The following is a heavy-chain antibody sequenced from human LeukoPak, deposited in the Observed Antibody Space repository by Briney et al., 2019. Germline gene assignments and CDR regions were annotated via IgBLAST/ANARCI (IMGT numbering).Heavy chain of an antibody. J-gene: IGHJ3*02. CDR2: ISSSSSCI. V-gene: IGHV3-21*01. CDR1: GFTFSSYS. D-gene: IGHD4-23*01. CDR3: ARGRGTALTLDAFDI. Sequence: GGSLRLSCAASGFTFSSYSMNWVRQAPGKGLEWVSSISSSSSCIYYADSVKGRFTISRDNAKNSLYLQMNSLRAEDTAVYYCARGRGTALTLDAFDIWGQGAMVTVSS.